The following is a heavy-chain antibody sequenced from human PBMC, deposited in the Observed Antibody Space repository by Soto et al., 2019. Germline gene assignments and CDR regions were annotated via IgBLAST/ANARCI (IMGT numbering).Heavy chain of an antibody. CDR2: MDPRNGNT. CDR3: ARDLGDSRTTQGVFLYVLDV. J-gene: IGHJ6*02. CDR1: GYSFSNFD. V-gene: IGHV1-8*01. Sequence: VASVKVSCKASGYSFSNFDINWVRQAPGQGLEWVGWMDPRNGNTGYAEKFQGRVTLTGNTAISTAYMELSSLRSEDTAVYYCARDLGDSRTTQGVFLYVLDVWGQGTTVTVSS. D-gene: IGHD3-16*01.